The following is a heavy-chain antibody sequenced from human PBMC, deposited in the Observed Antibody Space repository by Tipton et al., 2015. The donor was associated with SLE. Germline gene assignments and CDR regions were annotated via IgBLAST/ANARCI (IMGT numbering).Heavy chain of an antibody. Sequence: TLSLTCTVSGGSISSSYYWGWIRQSPGKGLEWIGSIFYTGSTYYNPSLKSRVTISVDMSKNQFSLKLTSVTAADTAVYYCATSPLTLWGQGTLVTVSS. CDR1: GGSISSSYY. J-gene: IGHJ4*02. D-gene: IGHD2-2*01. CDR2: IFYTGST. CDR3: ATSPLTL. V-gene: IGHV4-39*07.